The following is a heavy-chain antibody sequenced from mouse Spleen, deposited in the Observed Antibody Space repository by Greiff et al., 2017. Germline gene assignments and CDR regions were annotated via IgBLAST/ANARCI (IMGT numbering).Heavy chain of an antibody. CDR3: ARGGYYTYYAMDY. V-gene: IGHV5-17*01. D-gene: IGHD2-12*01. J-gene: IGHJ4*01. CDR1: GFTFSDYG. CDR2: ISSGSSTI. Sequence: EVHLVESGGGLVKPGGSLKLSCAASGFTFSDYGMHWVRQAPEKGLEWVAYISSGSSTIYYADTVKGRFTISRDNAKNTLFLQMTSLRSEDTAMYYCARGGYYTYYAMDYWGQGTSVTVSS.